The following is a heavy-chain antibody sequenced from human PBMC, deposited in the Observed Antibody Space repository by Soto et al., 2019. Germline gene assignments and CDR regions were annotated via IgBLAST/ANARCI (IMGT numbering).Heavy chain of an antibody. J-gene: IGHJ6*02. CDR1: GGTFSTSA. Sequence: QVQLVQSGAEVKKPGSSVKVSYKASGGTFSTSAISWVRQAPGQGLEWVGGIMPVFATPDYAQKFQGRVTITADESTTTAYLELTSLRTDDTAVYYCARDKDRQQLGGNYYYILDVWGQGTAITVSS. D-gene: IGHD3-3*02. V-gene: IGHV1-69*12. CDR2: IMPVFATP. CDR3: ARDKDRQQLGGNYYYILDV.